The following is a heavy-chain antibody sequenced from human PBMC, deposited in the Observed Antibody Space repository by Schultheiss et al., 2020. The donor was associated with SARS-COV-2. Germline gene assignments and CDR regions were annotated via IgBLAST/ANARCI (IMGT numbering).Heavy chain of an antibody. V-gene: IGHV3-23*01. D-gene: IGHD6-19*01. CDR3: AFDSSGWLHARDY. CDR1: GFTFSSYW. CDR2: VNGNGDTT. Sequence: GGSLRLSCAASGFTFSSYWMSWVRQAPGKGPEWVSSVNGNGDTTYCANSVKGRFTISRDNAKNSLYLQMNSLRAEDTAVYYCAFDSSGWLHARDYWGQGTLVTVSS. J-gene: IGHJ4*02.